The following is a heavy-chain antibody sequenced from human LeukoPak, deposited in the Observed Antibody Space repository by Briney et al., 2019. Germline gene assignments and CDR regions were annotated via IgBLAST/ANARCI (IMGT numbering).Heavy chain of an antibody. Sequence: GGSLRLSCAASEFTFSSYFMNWVRQTPGKGLEWVSSISSGSAYIYYADSVKGRFTISRDNAKNSLYLQMNSLRAEDTAVYYCARGYSYGASGFDYWGQGTLVTVSS. CDR3: ARGYSYGASGFDY. D-gene: IGHD5-18*01. CDR2: ISSGSAYI. J-gene: IGHJ4*02. V-gene: IGHV3-21*01. CDR1: EFTFSSYF.